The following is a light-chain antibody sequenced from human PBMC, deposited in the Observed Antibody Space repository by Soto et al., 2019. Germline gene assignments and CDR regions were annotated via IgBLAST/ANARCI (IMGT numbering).Light chain of an antibody. CDR2: EVN. J-gene: IGLJ3*02. CDR1: SSDVGSYNL. Sequence: QSVLTQPASVSGYPGQSITISCTGTSSDVGSYNLVSWYQQLPGKAPKLIIYEVNERPSGISDRFSGSKSGNTASLTISGLQGEDEADYYCCSYVGSSILMFGGGTKVTVL. CDR3: CSYVGSSILM. V-gene: IGLV2-23*02.